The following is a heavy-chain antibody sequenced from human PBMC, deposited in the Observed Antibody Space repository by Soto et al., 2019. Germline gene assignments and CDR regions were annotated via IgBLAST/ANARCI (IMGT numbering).Heavy chain of an antibody. D-gene: IGHD7-27*01. CDR2: ISSGSNT. CDR1: GFPFSSYA. V-gene: IGHV3-23*01. J-gene: IGHJ6*02. CDR3: AIASATGKSDGMDV. Sequence: EVQLLESGGGLVQPGGSLRLSCVASGFPFSSYAMSWVRQTPGRGLECVSSISSGSNTYYTDSVRGRFTISRDNTKNSLYLQMSSLRADDTALYYCAIASATGKSDGMDVWGQGTTVSVSS.